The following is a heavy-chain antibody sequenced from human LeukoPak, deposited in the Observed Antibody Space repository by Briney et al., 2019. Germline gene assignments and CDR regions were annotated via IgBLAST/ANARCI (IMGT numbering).Heavy chain of an antibody. D-gene: IGHD3-3*01. CDR1: GGSISSYY. J-gene: IGHJ4*02. CDR2: IYYSGST. V-gene: IGHV4-59*01. CDR3: ARGPYDFWSGYPDYYFDY. Sequence: PSETLSLTCTVSGGSISSYYWSWIRQPPGKGLEWIGYIYYSGSTNYNPSLKSRVTISVDTSKNQFSLKLSSVTAADTAVYYCARGPYDFWSGYPDYYFDYWGQGTLVTVSS.